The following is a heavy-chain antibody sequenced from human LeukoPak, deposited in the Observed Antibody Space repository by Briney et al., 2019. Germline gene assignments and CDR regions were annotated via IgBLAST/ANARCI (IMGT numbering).Heavy chain of an antibody. CDR3: ARGPYTGFGELLYLPDY. CDR2: ISAYNGNT. Sequence: ASVKVSCKASGYTFTSYGISWVRQAPGQGLEWMGWISAYNGNTNYAQKLQGRVTMTTDTSTSTAYMELRSLRPDDTAVYYCARGPYTGFGELLYLPDYWGQGTLVTVSS. CDR1: GYTFTSYG. J-gene: IGHJ4*02. V-gene: IGHV1-18*01. D-gene: IGHD3-10*01.